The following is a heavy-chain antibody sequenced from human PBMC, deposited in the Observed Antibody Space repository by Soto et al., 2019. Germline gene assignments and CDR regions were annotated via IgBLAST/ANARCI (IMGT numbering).Heavy chain of an antibody. J-gene: IGHJ5*02. CDR1: GFTFGSYA. CDR2: XGGSGXST. D-gene: IGHD3-10*01. Sequence: GXSXRLSCADSGFTFGSYAMSWVRQAPGKVLEWVPAXGGSGXSTYYAESVKGXFTISRDXSKNTLYLKMTSLRDEDKDVYYCAEDGITMVRVPGCQGTLVTV. CDR3: AEDGITMVRVP. V-gene: IGHV3-23*01.